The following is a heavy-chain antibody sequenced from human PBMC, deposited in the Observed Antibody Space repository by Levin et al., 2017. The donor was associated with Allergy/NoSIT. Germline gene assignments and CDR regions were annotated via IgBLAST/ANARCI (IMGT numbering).Heavy chain of an antibody. Sequence: GESLKISCAASGFTFSSYGMHWVRQAPGKGLEWVAVITYDGSNKYYADSVKGRFTISRDNSENTLYLQMNSLRVEDTAVYYCAKPLGIGEAGWLESGLDVWGKGTTVTVFS. J-gene: IGHJ6*04. V-gene: IGHV3-30*18. D-gene: IGHD6-13*01. CDR2: ITYDGSNK. CDR3: AKPLGIGEAGWLESGLDV. CDR1: GFTFSSYG.